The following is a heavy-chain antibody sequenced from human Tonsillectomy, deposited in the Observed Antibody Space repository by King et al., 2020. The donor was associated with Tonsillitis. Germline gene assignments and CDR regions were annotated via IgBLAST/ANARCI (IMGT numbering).Heavy chain of an antibody. CDR2: ISSDGSNK. J-gene: IGHJ6*02. CDR3: ARDFFYSGQYGMDV. V-gene: IGHV3-30-3*01. CDR1: GFPFNSYA. D-gene: IGHD2-21*01. Sequence: VQLVESGGGVLQPGRSLRLSCAASGFPFNSYAMHWVRQAPGKGLEWVALISSDGSNKYYADSVKGRFTISRDNSKNTLYLQMNSLRAGDTAVYYCARDFFYSGQYGMDVWGQGTTVTVSS.